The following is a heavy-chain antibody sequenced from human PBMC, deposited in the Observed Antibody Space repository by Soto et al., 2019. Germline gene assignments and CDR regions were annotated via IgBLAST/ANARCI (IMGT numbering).Heavy chain of an antibody. V-gene: IGHV5-51*01. J-gene: IGHJ6*02. CDR1: GYSLTSDW. D-gene: IGHD5-18*01. Sequence: GESLKISCSGSGYSLTSDWIGWGRQMPWKGLEWMGIIYPGDSDTRYSPSFQGQVTISADKSISTAYLQWSSLKASDTAMYYCARHLRVGDTAMVIPLRYYGMDVWGQGTTVTVSS. CDR3: ARHLRVGDTAMVIPLRYYGMDV. CDR2: IYPGDSDT.